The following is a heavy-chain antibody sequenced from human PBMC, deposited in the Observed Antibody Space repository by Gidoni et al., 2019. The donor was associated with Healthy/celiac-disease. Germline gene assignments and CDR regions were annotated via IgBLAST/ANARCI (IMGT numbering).Heavy chain of an antibody. CDR2: ISSSSSYT. CDR1: GFTFIDYY. D-gene: IGHD2-15*01. Sequence: VQLVASGGGLVKPGGSLRLSCSASGFTFIDYYMRWIRQAPGKGGEWVSYISSSSSYTNYADSVKGRFTISRDNAKNSLYLQMNSLRAEDTAVYYCASFPPRDFDYWGQGTLVTVSS. V-gene: IGHV3-11*05. CDR3: ASFPPRDFDY. J-gene: IGHJ4*02.